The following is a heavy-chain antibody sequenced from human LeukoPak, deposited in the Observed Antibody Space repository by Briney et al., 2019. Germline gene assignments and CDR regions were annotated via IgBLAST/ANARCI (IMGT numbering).Heavy chain of an antibody. Sequence: SETLSLTCTVSGGSISSYYWSWFRSPAGKGWKWIGRIYTSGSTNYNPSLKSRVTMSVDTSKNQFSLKLSSVTAADTAVYYCARGKGFDFDYWGQGTLVTVSS. CDR3: ARGKGFDFDY. CDR2: IYTSGST. D-gene: IGHD3-10*01. V-gene: IGHV4-4*07. CDR1: GGSISSYY. J-gene: IGHJ4*02.